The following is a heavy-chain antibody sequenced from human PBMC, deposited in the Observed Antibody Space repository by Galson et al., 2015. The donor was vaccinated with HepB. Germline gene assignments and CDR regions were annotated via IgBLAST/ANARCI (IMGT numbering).Heavy chain of an antibody. CDR1: GFTFSSYA. D-gene: IGHD3-3*01. Sequence: SLRLSCAASGFTFSSYAMHWVRQAPGKGLEWVAVISYDGSNKYYADSVKGRFTISRDNSKNTLYLQMNSLRAEDTAVYYCARRWEATYYDFWSGYAYDYWGQGTLVTVSS. CDR2: ISYDGSNK. CDR3: ARRWEATYYDFWSGYAYDY. V-gene: IGHV3-30-3*01. J-gene: IGHJ4*02.